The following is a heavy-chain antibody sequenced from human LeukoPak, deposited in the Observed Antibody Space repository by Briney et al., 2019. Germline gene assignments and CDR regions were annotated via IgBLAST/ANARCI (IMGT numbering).Heavy chain of an antibody. CDR2: IYYSGST. V-gene: IGHV4-38-2*02. J-gene: IGHJ6*03. Sequence: SETLSLTCTVSGYSISSGYYWGWIRQPPGKGLEWIGSIYYSGSTYYNPSLKSRVTISVDTSKNQFSLKLSSVTAADTAVYYCARDTKEMATIRGWYYYYYMDVWGKGTTVTVSS. CDR1: GYSISSGYY. D-gene: IGHD5-24*01. CDR3: ARDTKEMATIRGWYYYYYMDV.